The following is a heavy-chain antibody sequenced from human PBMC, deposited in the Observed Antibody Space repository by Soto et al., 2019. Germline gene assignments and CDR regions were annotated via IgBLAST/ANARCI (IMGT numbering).Heavy chain of an antibody. Sequence: QVQLQESGPGLVKPSETLSLTCTVSGGSVSSGSYYWSWIRQPPGKGLEWIGYIYYSGSTNYNPSLKSRVTISVDTSKNQFSLKLSSVTAADTAVYYCARDERWELPTNYYYYYGMDVWGQGTTVTVSS. V-gene: IGHV4-61*01. J-gene: IGHJ6*02. CDR1: GGSVSSGSYY. CDR3: ARDERWELPTNYYYYYGMDV. CDR2: IYYSGST. D-gene: IGHD1-26*01.